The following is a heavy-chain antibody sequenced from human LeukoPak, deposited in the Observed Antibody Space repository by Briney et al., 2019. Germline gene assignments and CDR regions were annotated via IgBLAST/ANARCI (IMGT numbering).Heavy chain of an antibody. V-gene: IGHV3-15*01. J-gene: IGHJ4*02. CDR1: GFTFSNAW. CDR2: IKSKSDGGTT. CDR3: ATDGLSSSWMVYFDY. D-gene: IGHD6-13*01. Sequence: PGGSLRLSCATSGFTFSNAWMSWVRQVPGKGLEWVGRIKSKSDGGTTDYAAPVKGRFTISRDDSKNTLSLQINSLITEDTAVYYCATDGLSSSWMVYFDYWGQGTLVTVSS.